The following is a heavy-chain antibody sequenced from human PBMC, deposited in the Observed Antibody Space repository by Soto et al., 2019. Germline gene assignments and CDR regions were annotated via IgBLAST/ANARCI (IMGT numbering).Heavy chain of an antibody. D-gene: IGHD1-26*01. Sequence: PSETLSLTCSVSGGSISSYYWSWIRQPAGKGLEWIGRIQGSGNTNYNPSLKSRVTMSGDTSKNQFSPKLSSVTAADTAVYYCARSGGSFKFDYWGQGTLVTVSS. CDR2: IQGSGNT. J-gene: IGHJ4*02. CDR3: ARSGGSFKFDY. V-gene: IGHV4-4*07. CDR1: GGSISSYY.